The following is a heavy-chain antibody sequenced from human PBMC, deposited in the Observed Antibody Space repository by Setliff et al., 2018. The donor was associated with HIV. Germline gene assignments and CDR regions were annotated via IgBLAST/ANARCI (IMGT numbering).Heavy chain of an antibody. CDR3: TRDLTLWFGELYYYYGMDV. D-gene: IGHD3-10*01. V-gene: IGHV3-49*04. CDR2: IRSKAYGGTT. J-gene: IGHJ6*02. CDR1: GFSFGNHW. Sequence: PGGSLRLSCGASGFSFGNHWMYWVRQAPGKGLEWVGFIRSKAYGGTTEYAASVKGRFTISRDDSKSIAYLQMNSLKTEDTAVYYCTRDLTLWFGELYYYYGMDVWGQGTTVTVSS.